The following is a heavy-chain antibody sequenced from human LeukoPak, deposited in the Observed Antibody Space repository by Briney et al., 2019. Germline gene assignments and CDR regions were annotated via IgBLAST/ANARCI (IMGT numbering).Heavy chain of an antibody. CDR2: IKQDGSEK. J-gene: IGHJ6*03. CDR1: GFTFSSYW. Sequence: PGGSLRLSCAASGFTFSSYWMSWVRQAPGKGLEWVANIKQDGSEKYYVDSVKDRFTISRDNAKNSLYLQMNSLRGEDTAVYYCARDWGLTYYYFYYYMDVWGKGTTVTVSS. V-gene: IGHV3-7*01. CDR3: ARDWGLTYYYFYYYMDV. D-gene: IGHD3-10*01.